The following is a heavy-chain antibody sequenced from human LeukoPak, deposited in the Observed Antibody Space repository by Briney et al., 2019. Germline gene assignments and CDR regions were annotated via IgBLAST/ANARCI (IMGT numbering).Heavy chain of an antibody. CDR2: ISYDGSNK. J-gene: IGHJ4*02. CDR3: ARDLRIAAAGTQLVFDY. CDR1: GFTFSSYA. D-gene: IGHD6-13*01. Sequence: GGSLRLSCAASGFTFSSYAMHWVRQAPGKGLEWVAVISYDGSNKYYADSVKGRFTISRDNSKNTLYLQMNSLRAEDTAVYYCARDLRIAAAGTQLVFDYWGQGTLVTVSS. V-gene: IGHV3-30-3*01.